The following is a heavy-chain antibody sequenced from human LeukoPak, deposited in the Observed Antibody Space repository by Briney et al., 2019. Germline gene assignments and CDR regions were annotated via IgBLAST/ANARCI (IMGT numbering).Heavy chain of an antibody. CDR2: IYYSGST. V-gene: IGHV4-31*03. J-gene: IGHJ5*02. D-gene: IGHD1-26*01. CDR1: GGSISSGGYY. CDR3: ARGQTFSGSYLGLDP. Sequence: SETLSLTCTVSGGSISSGGYYWSWIRQHPGKGLEWIGYIYYSGSTYYNPSLKSRVTISVDTSKNQFSLKLSSVTAADTAVYYCARGQTFSGSYLGLDPWGQGTLVTVSS.